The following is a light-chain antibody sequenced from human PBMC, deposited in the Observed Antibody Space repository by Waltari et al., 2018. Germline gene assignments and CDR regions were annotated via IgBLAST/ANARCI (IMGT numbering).Light chain of an antibody. Sequence: DIQMTQSPSTLSAPVGDRVTITCRASQSISNWLAWYQQKPGKAPKLLIYKASTLESGVPSRFSGSGSGTEFTLTISSLQPDDFATYYCQQYNSYSVLTFGGGTKVEIK. J-gene: IGKJ4*01. CDR3: QQYNSYSVLT. CDR1: QSISNW. CDR2: KAS. V-gene: IGKV1-5*03.